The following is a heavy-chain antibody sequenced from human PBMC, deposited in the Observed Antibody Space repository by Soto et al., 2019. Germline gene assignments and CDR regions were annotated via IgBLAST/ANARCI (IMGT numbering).Heavy chain of an antibody. CDR1: GFTFSSYW. Sequence: EVQLVESGGGLVQPGGSLRLSCAASGFTFSSYWMHWVRQAPGKGLVWVSRINSDGSSTSYADSVKGRFTISRDNAKNTLYLQMNSLRAEDTAVYYCASLQLWTYYYGMDVWGQGTTVTVSS. CDR2: INSDGSST. D-gene: IGHD5-18*01. V-gene: IGHV3-74*01. CDR3: ASLQLWTYYYGMDV. J-gene: IGHJ6*02.